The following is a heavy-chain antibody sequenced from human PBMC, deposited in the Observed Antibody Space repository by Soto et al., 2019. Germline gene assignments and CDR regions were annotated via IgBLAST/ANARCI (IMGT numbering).Heavy chain of an antibody. Sequence: QITLKESGPTLVKPTQTLTLTCTFSGFSLSTSGVGVGWLRQPPGKALEWLVLIYLNDDKRYSPALKSRLTITKDSSTIQVVLTMTNMDPVDTAAYSCAHTGRSRVVTAAVGTLRGAFDIWGQGTMVTVSS. CDR2: IYLNDDK. D-gene: IGHD2-21*02. V-gene: IGHV2-5*01. J-gene: IGHJ3*02. CDR3: AHTGRSRVVTAAVGTLRGAFDI. CDR1: GFSLSTSGVG.